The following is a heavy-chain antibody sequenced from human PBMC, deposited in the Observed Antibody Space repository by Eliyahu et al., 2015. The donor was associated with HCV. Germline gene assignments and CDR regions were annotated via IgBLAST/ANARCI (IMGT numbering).Heavy chain of an antibody. CDR3: ARVLSKYYYDSSGYYY. Sequence: QVQLVQSGAEVKKPGASVKVSCKASGYTFTGYYMHWVRQAPGQGLEWMGWINPNSGGTNYAQKFQGRVTMTRDTSISTAYMELSRLRSDDTAVYYCARVLSKYYYDSSGYYYWGQGTLVTVSS. CDR1: GYTFTGYY. J-gene: IGHJ4*02. V-gene: IGHV1-2*02. CDR2: INPNSGGT. D-gene: IGHD3-22*01.